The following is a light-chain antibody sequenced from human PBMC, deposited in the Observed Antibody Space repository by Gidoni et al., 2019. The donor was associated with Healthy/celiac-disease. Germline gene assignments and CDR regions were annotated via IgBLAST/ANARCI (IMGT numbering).Light chain of an antibody. J-gene: IGLJ1*01. Sequence: QSVLTQPPSVSGAPGQRGTISCTGSSSNIGAGYDVHWYQQLPGTAPKLLIYGNSNRPSGVPDRFSGSKSGTSASLAITGLQAEDEADYYCQSYDSSLSGWVFGTGTKVTVL. CDR2: GNS. CDR1: SSNIGAGYD. V-gene: IGLV1-40*01. CDR3: QSYDSSLSGWV.